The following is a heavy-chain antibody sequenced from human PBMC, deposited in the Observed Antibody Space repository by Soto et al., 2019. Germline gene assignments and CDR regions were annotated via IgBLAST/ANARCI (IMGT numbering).Heavy chain of an antibody. CDR1: GFTFSSYA. CDR3: AKVRAAQRAVAGTNFDY. D-gene: IGHD6-19*01. Sequence: GGSLRLSCAASGFTFSSYAMSWVRQAPGKGLEWVSAISGSGGSTYYADSVKGRFTISRDNSKNTLYLQMNSLRAEDTAVYYCAKVRAAQRAVAGTNFDYWGQGTLVTVSS. CDR2: ISGSGGST. J-gene: IGHJ4*02. V-gene: IGHV3-23*01.